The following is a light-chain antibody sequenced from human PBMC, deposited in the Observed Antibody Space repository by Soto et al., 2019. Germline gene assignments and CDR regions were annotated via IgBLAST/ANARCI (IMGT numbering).Light chain of an antibody. CDR3: LQDNDDSGT. CDR2: AAS. CDR1: LPISNY. Sequence: DIQMTQSPSSLSASVGDRVTITFRASLPISNYLAWYQQKPGKIPNLLIYAASTLQAGVPSRFSGSRSGTELTLTVSSLQPEDFATSYCLQDNDDSGTFGQGTKVDI. J-gene: IGKJ1*01. V-gene: IGKV1-27*01.